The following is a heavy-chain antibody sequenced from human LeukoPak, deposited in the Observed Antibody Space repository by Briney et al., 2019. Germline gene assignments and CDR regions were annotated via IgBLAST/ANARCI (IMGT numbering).Heavy chain of an antibody. V-gene: IGHV3-23*01. CDR3: ARDISGSYSFDY. D-gene: IGHD1-26*01. J-gene: IGHJ4*02. CDR1: GFTFSSYA. CDR2: ISGSGGST. Sequence: GGSLRLSCAASGFTFSSYAMSWVRQAPGKGVEWGSAISGSGGSTYYADSVKGRFTISRDNSKNTLYLQMNSLGPQDTAVYYCARDISGSYSFDYWGQGTLVTVSS.